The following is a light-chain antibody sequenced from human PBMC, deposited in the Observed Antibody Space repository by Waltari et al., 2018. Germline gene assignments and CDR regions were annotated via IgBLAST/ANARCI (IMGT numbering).Light chain of an antibody. J-gene: IGLJ3*02. CDR2: INSDGSH. V-gene: IGLV4-69*01. CDR1: SGHSNNI. CDR3: QTGGHGTWV. Sequence: QLVVTQSSSASASLGASVKLTCTLDSGHSNNIIAWLQQQPEKGPRYLMKINSDGSHSKGDEIPDRFSGSRSGAERYLTISNRQSEDEGDYYCQTGGHGTWVFGGGTKLTVL.